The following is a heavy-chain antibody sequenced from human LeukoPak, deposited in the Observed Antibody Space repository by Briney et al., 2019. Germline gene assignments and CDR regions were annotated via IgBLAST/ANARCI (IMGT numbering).Heavy chain of an antibody. CDR2: ISGSGGST. CDR1: GFTFSNYA. D-gene: IGHD2-2*01. V-gene: IGHV3-23*01. J-gene: IGHJ4*02. CDR3: AEDRPRARGSSVSPFDY. Sequence: PGGSLRLSCAASGFTFSNYAMSWVRQAPGKGLEWVSAISGSGGSTYYADSVKGRFTISRDNSKNTLYLQMNSLRAEDTAVYYCAEDRPRARGSSVSPFDYWGQGTLVTVSS.